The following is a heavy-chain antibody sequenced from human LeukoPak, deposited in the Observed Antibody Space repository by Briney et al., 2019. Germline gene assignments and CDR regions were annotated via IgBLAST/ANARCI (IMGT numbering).Heavy chain of an antibody. CDR1: GFNFGEFV. CDR3: SRGFAAD. D-gene: IGHD2-15*01. V-gene: IGHV3-49*04. Sequence: GGSLRLSCATSGFNFGEFVVSWVRQAPGTGLEWVGFIRDKANGGTTEYAASVEGRFMIARDDSKGLAYLEVNSLKVDDTGTYYGSRGFAADWGQGALVTVSS. CDR2: IRDKANGGTT. J-gene: IGHJ4*02.